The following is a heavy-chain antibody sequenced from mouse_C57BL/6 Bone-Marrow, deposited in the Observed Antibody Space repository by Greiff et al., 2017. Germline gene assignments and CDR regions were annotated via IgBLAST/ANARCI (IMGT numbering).Heavy chain of an antibody. D-gene: IGHD2-4*01. J-gene: IGHJ3*01. V-gene: IGHV1-82*01. CDR1: GYAFSSSW. CDR3: ARWDYDYDGAY. CDR2: IYPGDGDT. Sequence: VQLQQSGPELVKPGASVKISCKASGYAFSSSWMNWVKQRSGKGLEWIGRIYPGDGDTNYNGKFKGKATLTADKSSSTAYMQLSSLTSEDSAVYFCARWDYDYDGAYWGQGTLVTVST.